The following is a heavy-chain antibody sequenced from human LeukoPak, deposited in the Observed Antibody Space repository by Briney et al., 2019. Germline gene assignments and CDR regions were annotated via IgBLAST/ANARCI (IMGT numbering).Heavy chain of an antibody. J-gene: IGHJ4*02. CDR1: GFTFSSYS. D-gene: IGHD3-3*01. V-gene: IGHV3-48*01. CDR2: ISSSSSTI. Sequence: GGSLRLSCAASGFTFSSYSMNWVRQAPGKGLEWVSYISSSSSTIYYADSVKGRFTISRDNAKNSLYLQMNSLRAEDTAVYYCARGQDDFWSGYTIDYWGQGTLVTVSS. CDR3: ARGQDDFWSGYTIDY.